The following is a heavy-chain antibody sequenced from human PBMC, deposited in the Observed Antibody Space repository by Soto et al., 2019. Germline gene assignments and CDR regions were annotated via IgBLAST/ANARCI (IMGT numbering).Heavy chain of an antibody. CDR3: ARGTPSCSSTSCTPYYYYYYTDV. Sequence: SVKVSCKASGGTFTIYSITWVRQAPGQGLEWMGGIIPLFGTANYARKFQGRVTITADESMSTAYMELSSLRSEDTALYYCARGTPSCSSTSCTPYYYYYYTDVWGQGTTVTVSS. CDR2: IIPLFGTA. CDR1: GGTFTIYS. J-gene: IGHJ6*02. V-gene: IGHV1-69*13. D-gene: IGHD2-2*01.